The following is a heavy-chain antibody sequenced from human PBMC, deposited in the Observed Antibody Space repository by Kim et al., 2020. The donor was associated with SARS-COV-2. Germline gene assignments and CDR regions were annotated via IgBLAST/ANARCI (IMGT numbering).Heavy chain of an antibody. Sequence: SETLSLTWTVSGGSISSSSYYWGWIRQPPGKGLEWIGSIYYSGSTYYNPSLKSRVTISVDTSKNQFSLKLSSVTAADTAVYYCARHSRIVVVPAAILAWGQGTLVTVSS. CDR1: GGSISSSSYY. V-gene: IGHV4-39*01. CDR2: IYYSGST. D-gene: IGHD2-2*01. CDR3: ARHSRIVVVPAAILA. J-gene: IGHJ4*02.